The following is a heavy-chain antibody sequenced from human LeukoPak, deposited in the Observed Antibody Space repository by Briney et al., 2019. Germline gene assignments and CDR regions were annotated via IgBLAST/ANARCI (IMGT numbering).Heavy chain of an antibody. D-gene: IGHD1-26*01. Sequence: GGSLRLSCAASGFTFSSYEMNWVRQAPGKGLEWVSYISSSGSTIYYADSVKGRFTISRDNAKNSLYLQMNSLRAEDTAVYYCARVIWEPTGYYFDYWGQGTLVTVSS. CDR2: ISSSGSTI. V-gene: IGHV3-48*03. J-gene: IGHJ4*02. CDR1: GFTFSSYE. CDR3: ARVIWEPTGYYFDY.